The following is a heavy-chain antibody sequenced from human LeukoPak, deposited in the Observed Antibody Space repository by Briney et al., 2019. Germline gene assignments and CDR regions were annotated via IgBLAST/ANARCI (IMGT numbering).Heavy chain of an antibody. Sequence: PSQTLSLTCTVSGGSISSGSYYWSWIRQPAGKGLEWIGRIYTSGSTNYNPSLKSRVTISVDTSKNQFSLKLSSVTAADTAVYYCASSTAARPDVDRAAFDIWGQGTMVTVSS. D-gene: IGHD6-6*01. CDR2: IYTSGST. CDR3: ASSTAARPDVDRAAFDI. J-gene: IGHJ3*02. V-gene: IGHV4-61*02. CDR1: GGSISSGSYY.